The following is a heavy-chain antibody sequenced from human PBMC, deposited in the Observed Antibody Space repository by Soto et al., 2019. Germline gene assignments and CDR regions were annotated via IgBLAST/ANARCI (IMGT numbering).Heavy chain of an antibody. Sequence: QLQLQESGPGLVKPSETLSLTCTVSGCSISSSSYYWGWIRQPPGKGLEWIGSIYYSGSTYYNPSLKSRVTISVDTSKNQFSLKLSSVTAADTAVYYCARRITKRGWFDPWGQGTLVTVSS. CDR2: IYYSGST. CDR3: ARRITKRGWFDP. V-gene: IGHV4-39*01. J-gene: IGHJ5*02. D-gene: IGHD3-10*01. CDR1: GCSISSSSYY.